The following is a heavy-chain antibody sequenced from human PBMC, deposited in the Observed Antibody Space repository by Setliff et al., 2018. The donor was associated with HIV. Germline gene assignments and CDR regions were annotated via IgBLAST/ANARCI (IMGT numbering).Heavy chain of an antibody. CDR3: ARTIASRPKYYYYAMDF. CDR2: IYPDDSDT. D-gene: IGHD6-6*01. CDR1: GYSFTSYR. Sequence: PGESLKISCKGSGYSFTSYRVAWVRQMPGKGLEWMGIIYPDDSDTRYSPSFQDQVTISVDKSISTAYLQWSSLKASDTAMYYCARTIASRPKYYYYAMDFWGQGTTVTVSS. V-gene: IGHV5-51*01. J-gene: IGHJ6*02.